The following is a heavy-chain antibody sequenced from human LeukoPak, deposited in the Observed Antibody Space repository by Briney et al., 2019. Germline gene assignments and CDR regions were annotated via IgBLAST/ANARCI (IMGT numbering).Heavy chain of an antibody. Sequence: GGSLRLSCAASGFTFSTHSMYWVRQAPGKGLEWVSSISASSNFIHYAESVRGRFTISRDNAKNSLYLQMNSLGAQDTAVYYCARPATGYCSSAGCDWDSWGQGALVTVSP. CDR3: ARPATGYCSSAGCDWDS. J-gene: IGHJ4*02. CDR1: GFTFSTHS. D-gene: IGHD2-2*01. CDR2: ISASSNFI. V-gene: IGHV3-21*01.